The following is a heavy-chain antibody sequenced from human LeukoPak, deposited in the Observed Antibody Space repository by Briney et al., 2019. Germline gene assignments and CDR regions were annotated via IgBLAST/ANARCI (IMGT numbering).Heavy chain of an antibody. J-gene: IGHJ4*02. CDR2: IYTSGST. CDR1: DEVITSNNW. CDR3: AANSSSSPFDY. D-gene: IGHD6-6*01. Sequence: SGTLSLTCTVSDEVITSNNWWSWVRQSPGKGLEWIGRIYTSGSTNYNPSLKSRVTMSVDTSKNQFSLKLSSVTAADTAVYYCAANSSSSPFDYWGQGTLVTVSS. V-gene: IGHV4-4*02.